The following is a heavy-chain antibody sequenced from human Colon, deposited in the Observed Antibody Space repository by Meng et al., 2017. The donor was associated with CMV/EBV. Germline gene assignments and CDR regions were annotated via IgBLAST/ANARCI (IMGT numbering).Heavy chain of an antibody. Sequence: ASVKVSCKASGYTFIAYYIHWVRQAPGQGLEWMGWINPDSGGTHYAQKFQGRVTMTRDTATSTVYLEVSRLTSDDTALYYCARNDDFYNPHGLDVWGQGTTVTVSS. V-gene: IGHV1-2*02. CDR1: GYTFIAYY. CDR2: INPDSGGT. CDR3: ARNDDFYNPHGLDV. J-gene: IGHJ6*01. D-gene: IGHD3-3*01.